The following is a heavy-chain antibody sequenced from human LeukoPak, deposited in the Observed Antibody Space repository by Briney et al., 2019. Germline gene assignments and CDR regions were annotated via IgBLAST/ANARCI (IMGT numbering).Heavy chain of an antibody. V-gene: IGHV4-61*05. Sequence: PSETLSLTCTVSGGSISSSSYFWAWIRQPPGKGLEWIGYIYYSGSTNYNPSLKSRVTISVDTSKNQFSLKLSSVTAADTAVYYCARVSYGGNSDYFDYWGQGTLVTVSS. J-gene: IGHJ4*02. CDR3: ARVSYGGNSDYFDY. CDR1: GGSISSSSYF. D-gene: IGHD4-23*01. CDR2: IYYSGST.